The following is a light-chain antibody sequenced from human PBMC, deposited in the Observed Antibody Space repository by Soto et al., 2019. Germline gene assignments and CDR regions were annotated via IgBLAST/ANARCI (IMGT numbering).Light chain of an antibody. CDR3: HQYQTSSP. CDR2: KAS. V-gene: IGKV1-5*03. J-gene: IGKJ4*01. Sequence: DVQMTQSPSTLSASVGDRVTITCRASQNINRWLAWYQQKPGKAPKLLVYKASTLDNGVPSRFRGSGSETEFTLTITSLQPDDYATYYCHQYQTSSPFGGGTKVDIK. CDR1: QNINRW.